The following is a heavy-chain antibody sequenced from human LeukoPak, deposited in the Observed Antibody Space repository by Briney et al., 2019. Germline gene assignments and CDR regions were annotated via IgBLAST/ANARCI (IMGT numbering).Heavy chain of an antibody. CDR1: GFTFSSYA. D-gene: IGHD6-19*01. V-gene: IGHV3-23*01. J-gene: IGHJ4*02. Sequence: PGGSLRLSCAASGFTFSSYAMSWVRQAPGKGLEWVSAISGSGGSTYYADSVKGRFTISRDNSKNTLYLQMNSLRAEDTAVDYCSKDKGYSSGWPFDYWGQGTLVTVSS. CDR2: ISGSGGST. CDR3: SKDKGYSSGWPFDY.